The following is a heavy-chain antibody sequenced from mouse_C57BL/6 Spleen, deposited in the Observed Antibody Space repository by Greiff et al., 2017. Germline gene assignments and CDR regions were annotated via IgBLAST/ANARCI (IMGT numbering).Heavy chain of an antibody. CDR1: GYTFTSYW. Sequence: QVQLQQPGAELVRPGSSVKLSCKASGYTFTSYWLHWVKQRPIQGLEWIGNIDPSDSETHYNQKFKDKATLTVDKSSSTAYMQLSSLTSEDYAVYYCARSFNYYFDYWGQGTTLTVSS. CDR2: IDPSDSET. J-gene: IGHJ2*01. V-gene: IGHV1-52*01. CDR3: ARSFNYYFDY.